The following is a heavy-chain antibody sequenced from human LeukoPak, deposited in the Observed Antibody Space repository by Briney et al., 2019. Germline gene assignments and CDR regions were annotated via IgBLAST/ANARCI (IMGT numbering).Heavy chain of an antibody. CDR3: ARDADWGYDAFDI. D-gene: IGHD7-27*01. Sequence: SQTLSLTCAISGDSVSVNSDVWDWIRQSPSRGLEWLGRTYYKSKWYNDYAVAVKSRITISPDTSKNQFSLQLNSVTPEDTALYYCARDADWGYDAFDIWGQGTTVTVSS. V-gene: IGHV6-1*01. CDR2: TYYKSKWYN. J-gene: IGHJ3*02. CDR1: GDSVSVNSDV.